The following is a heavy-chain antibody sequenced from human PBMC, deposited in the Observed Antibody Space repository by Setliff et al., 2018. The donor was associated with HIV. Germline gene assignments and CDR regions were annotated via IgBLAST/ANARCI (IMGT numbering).Heavy chain of an antibody. V-gene: IGHV4-59*11. D-gene: IGHD6-6*01. CDR1: GGSIFSHY. CDR3: ARGGGSSSVGLDY. Sequence: PSETLSLTCTVSGGSIFSHYWSWIRQPPGKGLEWIGYIYYTGSTNYNPSLKSRVTISVDTSKNQFSLKLSSVTAADTAVYYCARGGGSSSVGLDYWGQGTLVTVSS. CDR2: IYYTGST. J-gene: IGHJ4*02.